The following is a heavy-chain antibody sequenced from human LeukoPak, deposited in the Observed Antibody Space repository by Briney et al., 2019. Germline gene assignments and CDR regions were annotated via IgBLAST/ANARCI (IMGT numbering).Heavy chain of an antibody. Sequence: PGGSLRLSCTTSGVTFSNYWMYWVRQAPGKGLMWVSRIKSDGTGITYTDSVEGRFTISRDNAKNTLYLQMNSLRDEDTAVYYCVRGQTIDYWGQGTLVTVSS. V-gene: IGHV3-74*01. CDR3: VRGQTIDY. D-gene: IGHD3-3*01. CDR1: GVTFSNYW. CDR2: IKSDGTGI. J-gene: IGHJ4*02.